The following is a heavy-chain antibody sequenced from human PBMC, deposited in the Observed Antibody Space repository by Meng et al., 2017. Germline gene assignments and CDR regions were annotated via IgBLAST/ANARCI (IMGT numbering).Heavy chain of an antibody. V-gene: IGHV3-33*01. J-gene: IGHJ3*02. CDR3: ARAHYYDSSGYGYAFDI. D-gene: IGHD3-22*01. Sequence: GESLKISCAASGFTFSSYGMHWVRQAPGKGLEWVAVIWYDGSNKYYADSVKGRFTISSDTSKNTLYLQMNSLRAEDTAVYYCARAHYYDSSGYGYAFDIWGQGTMVTVSS. CDR2: IWYDGSNK. CDR1: GFTFSSYG.